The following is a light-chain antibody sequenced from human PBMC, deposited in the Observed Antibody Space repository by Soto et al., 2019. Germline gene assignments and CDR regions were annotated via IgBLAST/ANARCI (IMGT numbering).Light chain of an antibody. V-gene: IGKV1-5*01. CDR1: QSISSW. CDR3: QQYNSYSLFT. J-gene: IGKJ3*01. CDR2: DAS. Sequence: DIQMTQSPSTLSASIGDRVTITCRASQSISSWLAWYQQKPGKAPKLLIYDASSLECGVPSRFSGSGAGTEVTITISRLQPDDFATYYWQQYNSYSLFTFGPGTKVV.